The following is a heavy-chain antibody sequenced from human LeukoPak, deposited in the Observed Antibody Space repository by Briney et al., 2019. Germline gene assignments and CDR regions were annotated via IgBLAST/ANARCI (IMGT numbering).Heavy chain of an antibody. D-gene: IGHD3-3*01. CDR2: IYSGGST. CDR3: AGDQGFWSGSDWFDP. CDR1: GFTVSSNY. J-gene: IGHJ5*02. Sequence: QPGGSLRLSCAASGFTVSSNYMSWVRQAPGKGLEWVSVIYSGGSTYYADSVKGRFTISRDNSKNTLYLQMNSLRAEDTAVYYCAGDQGFWSGSDWFDPWGQGTLVTVSS. V-gene: IGHV3-66*02.